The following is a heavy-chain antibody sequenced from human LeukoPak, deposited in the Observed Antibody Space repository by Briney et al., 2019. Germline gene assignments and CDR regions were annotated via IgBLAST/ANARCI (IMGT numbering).Heavy chain of an antibody. Sequence: PSETLSLTCAVSGGSISSNNWWSWVRPPPGKGLEWIGEMFHRGSTTYNPSLNSRVTISMDPSSNQLSLKLTSVTAADTAVYYCARSGGWYFDYWGQGTLVTVSS. V-gene: IGHV4-4*02. CDR2: MFHRGST. CDR3: ARSGGWYFDY. D-gene: IGHD6-25*01. CDR1: GGSISSNNW. J-gene: IGHJ4*02.